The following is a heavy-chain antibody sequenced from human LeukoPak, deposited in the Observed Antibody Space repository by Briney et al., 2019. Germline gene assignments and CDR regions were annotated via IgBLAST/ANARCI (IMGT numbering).Heavy chain of an antibody. CDR2: VSISSGTI. CDR3: AKGVGYCSSTSCPRDYYYYYMDV. Sequence: GGSLRLSCAASGFTFSGHNMNWVRQAPGKGLEWISFVSISSGTIYYADSVKGRFTISRDNSKNTLYLQMNSLRAEDTAVYYCAKGVGYCSSTSCPRDYYYYYMDVWGKGTTVTVSS. J-gene: IGHJ6*03. D-gene: IGHD2-2*01. V-gene: IGHV3-48*01. CDR1: GFTFSGHN.